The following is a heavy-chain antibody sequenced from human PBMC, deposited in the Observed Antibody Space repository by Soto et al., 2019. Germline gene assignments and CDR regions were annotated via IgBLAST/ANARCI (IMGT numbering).Heavy chain of an antibody. CDR1: GYTFTSYD. CDR2: MNPNSGNT. Sequence: QVQLVQSGAEVKKPGASVKVPCKASGYTFTSYDINWVRQATGQGLEWMGWMNPNSGNTGYAQKFQGRVTMTRNTSISTAYMELSSLRSEDTAVYYCARGDGTVTPQYYYYYGMDVWGQGTTVTVSS. CDR3: ARGDGTVTPQYYYYYGMDV. D-gene: IGHD4-17*01. V-gene: IGHV1-8*01. J-gene: IGHJ6*02.